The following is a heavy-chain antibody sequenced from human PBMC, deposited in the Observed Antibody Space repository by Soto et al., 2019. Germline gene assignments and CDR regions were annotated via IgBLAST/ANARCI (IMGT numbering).Heavy chain of an antibody. Sequence: QVTLKESGPTLVKPTQTLTLTCTFSGFSLSTTAVGVGWIRQPPGRALEWLAVIYWDDDKRYSPSLKSRRTIAKDTSKNQVVLTMTNMDPVDTGTYYCSHIAYAWVLGGFDYWGQGTLVTVSS. CDR3: SHIAYAWVLGGFDY. V-gene: IGHV2-5*02. J-gene: IGHJ4*02. CDR1: GFSLSTTAVG. CDR2: IYWDDDK. D-gene: IGHD3-16*01.